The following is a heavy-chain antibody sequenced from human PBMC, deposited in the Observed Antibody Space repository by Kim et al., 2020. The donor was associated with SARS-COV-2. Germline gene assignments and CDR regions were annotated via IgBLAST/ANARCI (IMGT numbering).Heavy chain of an antibody. CDR1: GGSFSGYY. V-gene: IGHV4-34*01. CDR3: SRGRGSSGWYVFRGMDV. D-gene: IGHD6-19*01. CDR2: INHSGST. J-gene: IGHJ6*01. Sequence: SETLSLTCAVYGGSFSGYYWSWIRQPPGKGLEWIGEINHSGSTNYNPSLKSRVTISVDTSKNQFSLKLSSVTAADTAVYYCSRGRGSSGWYVFRGMDVWG.